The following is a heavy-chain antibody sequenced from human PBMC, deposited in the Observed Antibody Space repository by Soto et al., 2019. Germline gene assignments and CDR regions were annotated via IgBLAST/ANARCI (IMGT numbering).Heavy chain of an antibody. CDR3: AAFPPLFYDFWSGRDYGMDV. V-gene: IGHV3-7*03. D-gene: IGHD3-3*01. CDR2: IKQDGSEK. CDR1: GFTFSSYW. Sequence: EVQLVESGGGLVQPGGSLRLSCAASGFTFSSYWMSWVRQAPGKGLEWVANIKQDGSEKYYVDSVKGRFTISRDNAKNSLYLQMNSLRAADTAVYYCAAFPPLFYDFWSGRDYGMDVWGQGTTVTVSS. J-gene: IGHJ6*02.